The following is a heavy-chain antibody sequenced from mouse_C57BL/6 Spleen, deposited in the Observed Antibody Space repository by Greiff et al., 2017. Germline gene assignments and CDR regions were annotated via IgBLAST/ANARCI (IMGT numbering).Heavy chain of an antibody. J-gene: IGHJ1*03. D-gene: IGHD1-1*01. V-gene: IGHV1-50*01. CDR3: VRKGLTTGVVDWYFYV. CDR2: IDPSDSYT. Sequence: QVQLQQPGAELVKPGASVKLSCKASGYTFTSYWMQWVKQRPGQGLEWIGEIDPSDSYTNYNQKFKGKATLTVDTSSSTAYMQLSSLTSEDSAVYYCVRKGLTTGVVDWYFYVWGTGTTVTVSS. CDR1: GYTFTSYW.